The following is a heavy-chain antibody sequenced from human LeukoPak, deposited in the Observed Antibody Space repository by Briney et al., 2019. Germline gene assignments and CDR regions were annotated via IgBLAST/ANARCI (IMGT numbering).Heavy chain of an antibody. CDR1: VCTLSRHA. V-gene: IGHV3-23*01. D-gene: IGHD6-13*01. CDR3: AKALLEYSSSWEYFDY. CDR2: ISGSGGST. J-gene: IGHJ4*02. Sequence: GWSLTLSCAASVCTLSRHAMSWVRLAPAEGREWVSAISGSGGSTYYADSVKGRLTISRDNSKNTLYLQMNSLTAEDTAVYYCAKALLEYSSSWEYFDYWGQRTLVTVS.